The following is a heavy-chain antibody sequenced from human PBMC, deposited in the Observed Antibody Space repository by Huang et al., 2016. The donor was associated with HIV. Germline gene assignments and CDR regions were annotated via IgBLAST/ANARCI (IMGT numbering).Heavy chain of an antibody. V-gene: IGHV1-69*13. J-gene: IGHJ6*03. CDR1: GGSFKISG. CDR2: ILPMVWRA. CDR3: ASGASYEIWTPYYSGWHYSMDV. D-gene: IGHD3-9*01. Sequence: QVHLVQSGAEVKKPGSSVRVSCTASGGSFKISGISWVRQAPGQGLEWLGGILPMVWRANYEQKMSERVTMTARESTTTVYMDLTSLRPEDTAVYYCASGASYEIWTPYYSGWHYSMDVWGEGTTVTVSS.